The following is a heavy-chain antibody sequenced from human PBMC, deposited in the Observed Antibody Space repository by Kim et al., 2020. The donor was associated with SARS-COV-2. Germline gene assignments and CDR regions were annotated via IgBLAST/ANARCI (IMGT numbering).Heavy chain of an antibody. CDR1: GGSISSGGYY. Sequence: SETLSLTCTVSGGSISSGGYYWSWIRQHPGKGLEWIGYIYYSGSTYYNPSLKSRVTISVDTSKNQFSLKLSSVTAADTAVYYCARGQSPASPTGLDPWGQGTLVTVSS. J-gene: IGHJ5*02. CDR3: ARGQSPASPTGLDP. CDR2: IYYSGST. V-gene: IGHV4-31*03. D-gene: IGHD1-1*01.